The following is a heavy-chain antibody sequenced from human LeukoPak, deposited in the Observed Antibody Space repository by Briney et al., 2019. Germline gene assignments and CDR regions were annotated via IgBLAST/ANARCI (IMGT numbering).Heavy chain of an antibody. CDR3: AKDSLHSSGSLDWFDP. Sequence: GGSLRLSCAASGFTFSNYAMSWVRQAPGKGLEWASSIRGGADNTYYADSVKGRFTISRDNSKNMVYLQLNSLRAEDTAIYYCAKDSLHSSGSLDWFDPWGQGTLVTVSS. D-gene: IGHD3-22*01. CDR2: IRGGADNT. V-gene: IGHV3-23*01. J-gene: IGHJ5*02. CDR1: GFTFSNYA.